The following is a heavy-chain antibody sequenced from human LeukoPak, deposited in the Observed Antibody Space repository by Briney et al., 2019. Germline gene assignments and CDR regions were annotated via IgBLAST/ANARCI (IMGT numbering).Heavy chain of an antibody. Sequence: SETLSLTCTVSGYSISTGYYWDWIRQPPGKGLEWIGRIYYSGSTYYNPSLKSRVTISVDTSKNQFSLKLSSVTAADTAVYYCARGHRGWYTYYYYYMDVWGKGTTVTVSS. V-gene: IGHV4-38-2*02. CDR2: IYYSGST. CDR1: GYSISTGYY. CDR3: ARGHRGWYTYYYYYMDV. D-gene: IGHD6-19*01. J-gene: IGHJ6*03.